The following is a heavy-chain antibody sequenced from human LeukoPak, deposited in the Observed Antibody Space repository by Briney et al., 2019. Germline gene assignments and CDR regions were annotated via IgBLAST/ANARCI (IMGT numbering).Heavy chain of an antibody. Sequence: PGGSLRLSCAASGFTFSSHNMNWVRQAPGKGLEWVAGISGGGIGTYYADSVKGRFTISRDNSKNTMYVQMNSLRDDDTAVYFCAKGSGSGTHLPSARFDYWGQGTLVTVSS. D-gene: IGHD3-10*01. V-gene: IGHV3-23*01. J-gene: IGHJ4*02. CDR1: GFTFSSHN. CDR2: ISGGGIGT. CDR3: AKGSGSGTHLPSARFDY.